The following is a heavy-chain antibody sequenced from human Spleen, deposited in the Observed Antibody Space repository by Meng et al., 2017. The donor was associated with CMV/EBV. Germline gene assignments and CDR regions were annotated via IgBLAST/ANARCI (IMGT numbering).Heavy chain of an antibody. CDR1: GFTFSDYY. J-gene: IGHJ6*02. CDR2: ISSSGSTI. D-gene: IGHD2/OR15-2a*01. CDR3: ARDVNYYYFAMDV. Sequence: GESLKISCAASGFTFSDYYMSWIRQAPGKGLEWVSYISSSGSTIYYADSVRGRFTISRDNAKNLLHLQMNSLRADDTAVYYCARDVNYYYFAMDVWGQGTMVTVSS. V-gene: IGHV3-11*01.